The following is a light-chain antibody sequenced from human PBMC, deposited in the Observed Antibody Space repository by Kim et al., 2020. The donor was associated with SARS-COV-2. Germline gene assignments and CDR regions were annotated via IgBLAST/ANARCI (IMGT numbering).Light chain of an antibody. J-gene: IGLJ3*02. CDR2: NGS. Sequence: GSPGQTARLTCSGDRLGDKFASWYQQEPGQSPLLFIYNGSRRPSGVPERFSGSNSGNTATLTISGTQAIDEADYYCQAWDNNNGVFGGGTQLTVL. CDR1: RLGDKF. CDR3: QAWDNNNGV. V-gene: IGLV3-1*01.